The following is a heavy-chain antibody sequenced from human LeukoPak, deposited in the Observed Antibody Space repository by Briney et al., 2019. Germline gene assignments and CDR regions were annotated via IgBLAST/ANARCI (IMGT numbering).Heavy chain of an antibody. CDR1: GFIVSSNY. CDR3: AKEGIAVAGDY. D-gene: IGHD6-19*01. J-gene: IGHJ4*02. V-gene: IGHV3-53*01. CDR2: IYSDGST. Sequence: GSLRLSCAASGFIVSSNYMSWVRQAPGKGLEWVSVIYSDGSTYYVESVKGRFTMSRDNSKNTLYLQMNSLRAEDTAVYYCAKEGIAVAGDYWGQGTLVTVSS.